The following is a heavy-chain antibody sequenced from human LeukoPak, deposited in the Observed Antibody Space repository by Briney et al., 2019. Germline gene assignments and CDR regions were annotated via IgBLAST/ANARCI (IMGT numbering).Heavy chain of an antibody. V-gene: IGHV3-21*01. Sequence: GGSLRLSCAASGFTFSSYSMNWVRQAPGKGLEWVSSISSSSSYIYYADSVKGRFTISRDNAKNSLYLQMNSLRAEDTAVYYCARERDYGRGAFDIWGHGAFDIWGQGTMVTVSS. CDR3: ARERDYGRGAFDIWGHGAFDI. J-gene: IGHJ3*02. D-gene: IGHD4-17*01. CDR2: ISSSSSYI. CDR1: GFTFSSYS.